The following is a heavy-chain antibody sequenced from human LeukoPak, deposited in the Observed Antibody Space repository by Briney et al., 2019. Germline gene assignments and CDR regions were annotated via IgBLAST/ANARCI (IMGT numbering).Heavy chain of an antibody. D-gene: IGHD3-10*02. Sequence: PGGSLRLSCAASGFTFSDYYMSWIRQAPGKGLEWVSHVSSGSSTIYYADSVKGRFTVSRDNAKNSLYLQMNSLRAEDTAVYYCAELGITMIGGVWGKGTTVTISS. J-gene: IGHJ6*04. CDR2: VSSGSSTI. CDR1: GFTFSDYY. CDR3: AELGITMIGGV. V-gene: IGHV3-11*04.